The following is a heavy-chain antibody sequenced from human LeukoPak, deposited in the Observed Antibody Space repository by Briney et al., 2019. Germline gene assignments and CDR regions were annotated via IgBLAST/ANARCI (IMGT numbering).Heavy chain of an antibody. D-gene: IGHD1-7*01. V-gene: IGHV4-4*02. J-gene: IGHJ6*02. CDR1: GGSISSSNW. CDR3: ARGPGTGTTFYRHYGMDV. CDR2: IYHSGST. Sequence: SETLSLTCAVSGGSISSSNWWSWVRQPPGKGLEWIGEIYHSGSTNYNPSLKSRVTISVDKSKNQFSLKLSSVTAADTAVYYCARGPGTGTTFYRHYGMDVWGQGTTVTVSS.